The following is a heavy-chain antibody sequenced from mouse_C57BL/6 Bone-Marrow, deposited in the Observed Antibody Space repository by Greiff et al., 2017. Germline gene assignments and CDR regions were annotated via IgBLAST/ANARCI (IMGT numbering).Heavy chain of an antibody. CDR1: GYTFTSYD. V-gene: IGHV1-85*01. CDR2: IYPRDGST. CDR3: ASGGLGCYYPYAMDY. D-gene: IGHD2-3*01. J-gene: IGHJ4*01. Sequence: QVQLQQSGPELVKPGASVKLSCKASGYTFTSYDINWVKQRPGQGLEWIGWIYPRDGSTKYNEKFKGKATLTVDTSSSTAYMELHRLTSEYSAVYFCASGGLGCYYPYAMDYWGQGTSVTVSS.